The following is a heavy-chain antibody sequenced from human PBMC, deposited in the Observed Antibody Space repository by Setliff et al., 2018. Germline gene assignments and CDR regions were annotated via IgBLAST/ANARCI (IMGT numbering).Heavy chain of an antibody. V-gene: IGHV4-4*07. Sequence: SETLSLTCTVSGDSISNYYWNWTRQPAGKGLEWIGRIYVTESTKYNPSLKSRVTLSIDTPKNQFSLKLSSVTAADAALYYCAASRAYTGAVEEWFLPKTFDFWGQGSPVTVSS. CDR3: AASRAYTGAVEEWFLPKTFDF. CDR1: GDSISNYY. CDR2: IYVTEST. J-gene: IGHJ4*02. D-gene: IGHD3-10*01.